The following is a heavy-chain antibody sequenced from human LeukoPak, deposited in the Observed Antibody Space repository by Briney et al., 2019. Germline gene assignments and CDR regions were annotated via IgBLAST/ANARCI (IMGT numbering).Heavy chain of an antibody. D-gene: IGHD2-21*02. V-gene: IGHV3-7*01. CDR2: IKQDGGEK. CDR3: AKDHRAYCGGDCVDFDY. J-gene: IGHJ4*02. Sequence: PGGSLRLSCAASGFTFSNYWMTWVRQAPGKGLEWVANIKQDGGEKYYVDSVKGRFTISRDNSKNTLYLQMNSLRAEDTAVYYCAKDHRAYCGGDCVDFDYWGQGTLVTVSS. CDR1: GFTFSNYW.